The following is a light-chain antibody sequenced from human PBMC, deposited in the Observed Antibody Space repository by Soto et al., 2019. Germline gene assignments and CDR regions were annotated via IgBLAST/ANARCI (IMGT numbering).Light chain of an antibody. CDR3: QKYNSVPWT. V-gene: IGKV1-27*01. CDR1: QGISKF. Sequence: DIQMTQSPSSLSASVGDRVTITCRASQGISKFLAWYQQKPGKVPKLLIYAASTLQSGVPSRFSGSGSGTDFTLTISRLQPEDLASYYCQKYNSVPWTFGQGTKVEIK. CDR2: AAS. J-gene: IGKJ1*01.